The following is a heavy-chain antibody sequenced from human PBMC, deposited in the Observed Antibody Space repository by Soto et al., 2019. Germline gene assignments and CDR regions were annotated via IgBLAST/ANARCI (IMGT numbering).Heavy chain of an antibody. CDR3: ARGHSYGYFDY. J-gene: IGHJ4*02. Sequence: QVQLVQSGAEVKKPGASVKVSCKASGYTFTSYAMHWVRQAPGQSLEWMGWINAGNGNTKYSQKFQGRVIITRDTSASTAYMELSSLRSEDTAVYYCARGHSYGYFDYWGRGTLVTVSS. V-gene: IGHV1-3*01. CDR2: INAGNGNT. CDR1: GYTFTSYA. D-gene: IGHD5-18*01.